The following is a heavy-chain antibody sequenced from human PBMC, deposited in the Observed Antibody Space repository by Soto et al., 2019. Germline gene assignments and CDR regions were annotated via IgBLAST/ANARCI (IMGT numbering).Heavy chain of an antibody. CDR2: ISYDGSNK. Sequence: PGGSLRLSCAASGFTFSSYAMHWVRQAPGKGLEWVAVISYDGSNKYYADSVKGRFTISRDNSKNTLYLQMNSLRAEDTAVYYCARDIVVITPNLDYWGQGTLVTVSS. D-gene: IGHD3-22*01. CDR1: GFTFSSYA. CDR3: ARDIVVITPNLDY. V-gene: IGHV3-30-3*01. J-gene: IGHJ4*02.